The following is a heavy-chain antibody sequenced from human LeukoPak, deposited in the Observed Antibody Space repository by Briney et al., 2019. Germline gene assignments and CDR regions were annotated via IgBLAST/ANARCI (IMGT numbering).Heavy chain of an antibody. CDR3: ARDQSVRLLQTSSTYFKHVFAI. CDR2: ISAYNGNT. CDR1: GYTITNYC. V-gene: IGHV1-18*04. Sequence: EASVKLSCKTSGYTITNYCISWVRQAPGLGLEWMGWISAYNGNTNYAQKVQGRVTMTTDTSTSTAYMELRSLRFDDTAVYYCARDQSVRLLQTSSTYFKHVFAIWGQGSMVTVSS. J-gene: IGHJ3*02. D-gene: IGHD6-13*01.